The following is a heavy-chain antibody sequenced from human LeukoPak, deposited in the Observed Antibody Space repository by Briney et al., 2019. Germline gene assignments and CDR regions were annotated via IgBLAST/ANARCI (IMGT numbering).Heavy chain of an antibody. CDR2: TYYRSKWYN. V-gene: IGHV6-1*01. CDR1: GDSFSSNSAV. D-gene: IGHD4-11*01. CDR3: ARKHDSRFNWFDP. J-gene: IGHJ5*02. Sequence: PSQTLSLTCALSGDSFSSNSAVWNWIRQSPSRGLEWLGRTYYRSKWYNDYAVSVKSRITINPDTSKNQFSLQLNSVTPEDTAVYYCARKHDSRFNWFDPWGQGTLVTVSS.